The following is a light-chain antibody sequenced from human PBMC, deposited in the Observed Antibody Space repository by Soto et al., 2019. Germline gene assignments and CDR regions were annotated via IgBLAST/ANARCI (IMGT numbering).Light chain of an antibody. V-gene: IGLV1-44*01. J-gene: IGLJ1*01. Sequence: QSVLTQPPSASGTPGQRVTISCSGSGSNIGRNSVSWYQQLPGAAPKLLIYNNNQRPSGVPDRFSGSKSGASGFLAISGLQSGDAADYYCAAWDDRLNGYVFGFGTKLTVL. CDR3: AAWDDRLNGYV. CDR1: GSNIGRNS. CDR2: NNN.